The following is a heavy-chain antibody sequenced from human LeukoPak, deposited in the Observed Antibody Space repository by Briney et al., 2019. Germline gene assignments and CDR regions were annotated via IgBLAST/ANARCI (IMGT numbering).Heavy chain of an antibody. Sequence: PSETLSLTCTVSGGSISNYYWSRIRQPPGKGLEWIGYIYYSGSTNYNPSLKSRVTMSVDTSKKQFSLKLSSVTAADTAVYYCARGRPPHDYGTLFDYWGQGTLVTVSS. CDR3: ARGRPPHDYGTLFDY. CDR2: IYYSGST. V-gene: IGHV4-59*01. J-gene: IGHJ4*02. CDR1: GGSISNYY. D-gene: IGHD4-17*01.